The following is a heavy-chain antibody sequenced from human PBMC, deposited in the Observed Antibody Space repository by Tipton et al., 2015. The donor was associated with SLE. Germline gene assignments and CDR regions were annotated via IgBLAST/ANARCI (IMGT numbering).Heavy chain of an antibody. CDR3: AGAWQGYCSGGTCYVLDY. CDR1: GGSITSGTYY. J-gene: IGHJ4*02. V-gene: IGHV4-61*02. Sequence: TLSLTCTVSGGSITSGTYYWTCIRQTAGKGLEWIGRVYTSGTTNYTPSLKGRVTISADTSKNQFSLKLRSVTAADTAVYYCAGAWQGYCSGGTCYVLDYWGQGTLVTVSS. CDR2: VYTSGTT. D-gene: IGHD2-15*01.